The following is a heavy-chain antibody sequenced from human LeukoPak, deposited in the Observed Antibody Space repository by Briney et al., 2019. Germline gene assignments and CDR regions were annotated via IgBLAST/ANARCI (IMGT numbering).Heavy chain of an antibody. D-gene: IGHD6-19*01. CDR1: GYTFTDYY. CDR3: ARAIAVNYGMDV. Sequence: RASVKVSCKASGYTFTDYYMYWVRQVPGQGLEWMGWINPKSGGTNYAQKFQGRVTMTRDTSISTAYMELSRLRSDDTAVYYCARAIAVNYGMDVWGQGTTVIVSS. CDR2: INPKSGGT. J-gene: IGHJ6*02. V-gene: IGHV1-2*02.